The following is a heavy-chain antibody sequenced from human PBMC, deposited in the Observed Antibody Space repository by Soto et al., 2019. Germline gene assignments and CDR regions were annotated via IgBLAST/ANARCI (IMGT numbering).Heavy chain of an antibody. CDR1: GFTFSSYG. D-gene: IGHD5-12*01. Sequence: QVQLVESGGGVVQPGRSLRLSCAASGFTFSSYGMHWVRQAPGKGLEWVAVISYDGSNKYYADSVKGRFTISRDNSKNTLYLQMNSLRAEDTAVYYCAKGEDIVARSRLVDIWGQGTMVTVSS. J-gene: IGHJ3*02. CDR3: AKGEDIVARSRLVDI. CDR2: ISYDGSNK. V-gene: IGHV3-30*18.